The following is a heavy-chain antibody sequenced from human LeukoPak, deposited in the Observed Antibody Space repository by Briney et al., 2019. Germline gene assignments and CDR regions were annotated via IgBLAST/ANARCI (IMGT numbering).Heavy chain of an antibody. D-gene: IGHD2-2*01. Sequence: PSQTLSLTCAVYGGTFSGYYWSWIRQPPGQGLEWIGGINPSGSTNYKPSLKRRVTISVDTSKNQFSLKLSSVAAACTAGYYCARGWRELPASGPMWLDPWGGGTLVSVPS. CDR3: ARGWRELPASGPMWLDP. V-gene: IGHV4-34*01. CDR2: INPSGST. CDR1: GGTFSGYY. J-gene: IGHJ5*02.